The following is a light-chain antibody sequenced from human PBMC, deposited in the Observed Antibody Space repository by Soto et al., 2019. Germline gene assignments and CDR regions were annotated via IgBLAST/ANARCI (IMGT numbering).Light chain of an antibody. CDR3: AAWDDSLSGYV. CDR1: SSNIGRNY. V-gene: IGLV1-47*01. Sequence: QSVLTQPPSASGTPGQRVTISCSGSSSNIGRNYVYWYKQLPGTAPKLLIYRNNQRPSGVPDRYSGSKSGTSASLAISELRSEDEADYYCAAWDDSLSGYVFGTGTKVTVL. J-gene: IGLJ1*01. CDR2: RNN.